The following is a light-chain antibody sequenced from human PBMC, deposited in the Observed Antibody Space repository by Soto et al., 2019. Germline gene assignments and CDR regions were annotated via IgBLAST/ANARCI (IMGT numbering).Light chain of an antibody. J-gene: IGLJ2*01. CDR3: CSYTVSYVA. CDR2: DVN. Sequence: QSALTQPRSVSGSPGQSVAISCTTTTSDVGGYNYVSWYQQHPGKAPKLIIYDVNKRPSGVPDRFSGSKSGNTASLTISGPQADDEADYYCCSYTVSYVAFGGGTQLTVL. CDR1: TSDVGGYNY. V-gene: IGLV2-11*01.